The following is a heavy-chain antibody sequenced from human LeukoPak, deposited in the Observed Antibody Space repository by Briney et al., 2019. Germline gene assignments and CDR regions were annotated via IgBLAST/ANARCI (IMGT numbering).Heavy chain of an antibody. CDR2: IHYIGNT. V-gene: IGHV4-31*03. CDR1: GDSIGTSGYY. J-gene: IGHJ4*02. D-gene: IGHD3-3*01. CDR3: ARVRDDYFFDY. Sequence: SEALSLTCTVSGDSIGTSGYYGRWTRQHPGGGREWIAYIHYIGNTYYKPSLESRVTMSVDTSSTQFSLNVASVTAADTAVYYCARVRDDYFFDYWGQGILVTVSS.